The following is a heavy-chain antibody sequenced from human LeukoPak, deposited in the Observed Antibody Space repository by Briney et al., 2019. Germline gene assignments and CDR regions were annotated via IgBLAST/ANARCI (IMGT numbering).Heavy chain of an antibody. D-gene: IGHD6-13*01. J-gene: IGHJ4*02. CDR3: AKSGYSSSWYRDYFDY. CDR1: GFTFSSYA. CDR2: ISGSGGST. Sequence: GGSLRLSCAASGFTFSSYAMSWVRQAPGKGLEWVSAISGSGGSTYYADSVKGRFAISRDNSKNTLYLQMNSLRAEDTAVYYCAKSGYSSSWYRDYFDYWGQGTLVTVSS. V-gene: IGHV3-23*01.